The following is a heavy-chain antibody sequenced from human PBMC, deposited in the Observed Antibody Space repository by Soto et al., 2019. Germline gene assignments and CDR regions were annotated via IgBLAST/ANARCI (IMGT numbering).Heavy chain of an antibody. J-gene: IGHJ4*02. CDR2: ISYDGTYK. CDR3: AKKVGAVGGSNLDD. D-gene: IGHD6-19*01. CDR1: GFAFNTYG. V-gene: IGHV3-30*18. Sequence: QVQLVESGGGVVQPGGSLRLSCAASGFAFNTYGMHWVRQAPGKGLEWVALISYDGTYKYYPDSVKGRFTVSRDNSKNTVYLQMNSLTNEDTAVYYCAKKVGAVGGSNLDDWGQGTLVTVSS.